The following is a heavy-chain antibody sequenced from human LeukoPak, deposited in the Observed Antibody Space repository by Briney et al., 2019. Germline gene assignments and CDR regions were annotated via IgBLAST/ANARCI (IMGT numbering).Heavy chain of an antibody. V-gene: IGHV3-11*01. CDR2: ISSSGSTT. D-gene: IGHD3-16*02. CDR3: AKTPSLWWFDP. J-gene: IGHJ5*02. CDR1: GFTFSDYY. Sequence: GGSLRLSCAASGFTFSDYYMSWIRQAPGKGLEWVSYISSSGSTTYYADSVKGRFTISRDNSNNTLYLQINSLRAEDTAVYYCAKTPSLWWFDPWGQGTLVTVSS.